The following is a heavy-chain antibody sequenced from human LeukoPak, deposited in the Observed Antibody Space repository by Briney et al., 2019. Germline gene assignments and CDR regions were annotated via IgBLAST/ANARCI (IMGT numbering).Heavy chain of an antibody. CDR2: ISSSSGTI. CDR1: GFTFSSYS. J-gene: IGHJ4*02. CDR3: ARGYYDFWSGYYTDFDY. V-gene: IGHV3-48*01. Sequence: PGGSLRLSCAASGFTFSSYSMNWVRQAPGKGLEWVSYISSSSGTIYYADSVKGRFTISRDNAKNSLYLQINSLGAEDTAVYYCARGYYDFWSGYYTDFDYWGQGTLVTVSS. D-gene: IGHD3-3*01.